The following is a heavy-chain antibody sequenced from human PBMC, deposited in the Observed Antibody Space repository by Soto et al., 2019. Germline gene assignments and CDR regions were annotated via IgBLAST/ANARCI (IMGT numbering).Heavy chain of an antibody. CDR2: IYYSGST. V-gene: IGHV4-61*01. CDR1: GDSVSIGSYY. CDR3: ASYDVLAAYYY. J-gene: IGHJ4*02. Sequence: SETLSLTCTVSGDSVSIGSYYWSWMRQSPGKGLEWIGYIYYSGSTNYNPSLKSRVTISVDTSKNQFSLKLSSVTAADTAVYYCASYDVLAAYYYWGQGILVTVSS. D-gene: IGHD3-9*01.